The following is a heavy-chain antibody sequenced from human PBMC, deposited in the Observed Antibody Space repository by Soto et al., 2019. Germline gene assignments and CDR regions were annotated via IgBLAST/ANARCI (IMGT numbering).Heavy chain of an antibody. D-gene: IGHD2-2*01. CDR3: ARDTSELIVVVPAAIDY. V-gene: IGHV3-15*01. J-gene: IGHJ4*02. CDR1: GFTFSNAW. CDR2: IKTTTDGGTT. Sequence: GGSLRLSCAASGFTFSNAWLSWVRQAPGKGLEWVGHIKTTTDGGTTDYAAPVKGRFTISRDDSQNTLYLQMNSLRAEDTAVYYCARDTSELIVVVPAAIDYWGQGTLVTVSS.